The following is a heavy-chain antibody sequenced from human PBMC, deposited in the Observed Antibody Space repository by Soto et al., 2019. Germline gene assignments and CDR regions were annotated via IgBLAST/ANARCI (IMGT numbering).Heavy chain of an antibody. D-gene: IGHD6-13*01. CDR3: VRDRAAAVINWYFDL. V-gene: IGHV3-30-3*01. Sequence: QVQLVESGGGVVQPGRSLRLSCAASGFTFSSYAMHWVRQAPGKGLEWVAVISYDGSNKYYADSVKGRFTISRDNSKNTLYLQMNSLRAEDTAVYYCVRDRAAAVINWYFDLWGRGTLVTVSS. J-gene: IGHJ2*01. CDR1: GFTFSSYA. CDR2: ISYDGSNK.